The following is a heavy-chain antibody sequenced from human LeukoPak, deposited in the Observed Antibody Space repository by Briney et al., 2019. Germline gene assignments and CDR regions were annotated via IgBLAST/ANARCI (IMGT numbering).Heavy chain of an antibody. J-gene: IGHJ6*03. CDR3: ARVGQWLEYYYYYYMDV. CDR1: GFTLSNYW. Sequence: PGGSLRLSCAASGFTLSNYWMTWVRQAPGKGLEWVANIKQDGSDKYYVDSVKGRFTISRDNAKNSLYLQMNSLRDEDTAVYYCARVGQWLEYYYYYYMDVWGTGTTVTVSS. CDR2: IKQDGSDK. V-gene: IGHV3-7*01. D-gene: IGHD6-19*01.